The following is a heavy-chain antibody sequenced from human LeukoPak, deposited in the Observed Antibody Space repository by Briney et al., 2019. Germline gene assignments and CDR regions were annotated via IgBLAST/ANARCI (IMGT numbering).Heavy chain of an antibody. CDR1: GFTFDDYA. CDR2: ISWNCGSI. J-gene: IGHJ4*02. V-gene: IGHV3-9*03. CDR3: ARSGSSSASFDY. D-gene: IGHD6-6*01. Sequence: GRSLRLSCAAPGFTFDDYAMHSVRQAPGEGLAPVSGISWNCGSIGYADSVKGRFTISRDNAKNSLYLQMNSLRAEDMALYYCARSGSSSASFDYWGQGTLVTVSS.